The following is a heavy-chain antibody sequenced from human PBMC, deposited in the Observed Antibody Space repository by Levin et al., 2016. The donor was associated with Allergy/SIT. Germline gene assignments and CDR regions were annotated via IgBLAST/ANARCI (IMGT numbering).Heavy chain of an antibody. V-gene: IGHV3-30-3*01. Sequence: GESLKISCAASGFTFSRSAMHWVRQAPGKGLEWVALISYDGSNTYYADSVKGRFIISRDNSKNTLYLQMNSLRAEDSAVYYCATMNYNDSVGYYHVFGYFDYWGQGTLVIVSS. CDR1: GFTFSRSA. CDR2: ISYDGSNT. J-gene: IGHJ4*02. D-gene: IGHD3-22*01. CDR3: ATMNYNDSVGYYHVFGYFDY.